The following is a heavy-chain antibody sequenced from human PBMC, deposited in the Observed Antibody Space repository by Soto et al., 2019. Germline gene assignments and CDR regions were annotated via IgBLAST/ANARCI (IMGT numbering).Heavy chain of an antibody. CDR2: IFYSGST. CDR3: ARRRKGYYDSSGYSFFDY. J-gene: IGHJ4*02. V-gene: IGHV4-39*07. Sequence: SSETLSLTCTVSGGSISSSSYYWGWIRQPPGKGLEWIGSIFYSGSTYYNPSLKSRVTISVDTSKNQFSLKLSSVTAADTAVYYCARRRKGYYDSSGYSFFDYWGQGTLVTVSS. CDR1: GGSISSSSYY. D-gene: IGHD3-22*01.